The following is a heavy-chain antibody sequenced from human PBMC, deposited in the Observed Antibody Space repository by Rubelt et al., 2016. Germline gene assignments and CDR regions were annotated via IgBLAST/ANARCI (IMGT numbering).Heavy chain of an antibody. Sequence: QLQLQESGPGLVQPLETLSLTCTISGDSISSNSFYWGWIRQPPGKGLEWIGCIDYSGSTYSNPSLRRRVTMSVDTSKNQFSLKLSSVTAADTAVYYCARHAFIVTTGSFWDYWGQGTLITVSS. CDR2: IDYSGST. V-gene: IGHV4-39*01. CDR3: ARHAFIVTTGSFWDY. J-gene: IGHJ4*02. D-gene: IGHD4-17*01. CDR1: GDSISSNSFY.